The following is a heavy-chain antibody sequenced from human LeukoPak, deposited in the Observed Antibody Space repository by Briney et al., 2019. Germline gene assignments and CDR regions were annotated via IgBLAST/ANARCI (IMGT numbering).Heavy chain of an antibody. V-gene: IGHV3-74*01. Sequence: GGSLRLSCAASGFTFSNYWMHWVRQAPGKGLVRVSLINSDGSSTIYADSVKGRFTISRDNAKNTLYLQMNSLRAEDTAVYYCARGLTIFGVVNDAFDFWGQGTMVTVSS. CDR2: INSDGSST. D-gene: IGHD3-3*01. CDR3: ARGLTIFGVVNDAFDF. J-gene: IGHJ3*01. CDR1: GFTFSNYW.